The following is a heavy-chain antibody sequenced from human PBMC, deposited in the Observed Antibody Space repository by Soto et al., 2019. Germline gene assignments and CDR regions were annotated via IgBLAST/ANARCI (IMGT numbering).Heavy chain of an antibody. CDR3: AKDPDNWTSYFDL. CDR1: GFTFSNYA. CDR2: ISGSGGRT. D-gene: IGHD1-20*01. Sequence: EVQLLESGGGLVQPGGSLRLSCAASGFTFSNYAMSWVRQAPGKGLEWVSAISGSGGRTYYADSVKGRFTISRDNSKNTLYLQMNSLRAEDTAVYYCAKDPDNWTSYFDLWGRGTLVTVSS. J-gene: IGHJ2*01. V-gene: IGHV3-23*01.